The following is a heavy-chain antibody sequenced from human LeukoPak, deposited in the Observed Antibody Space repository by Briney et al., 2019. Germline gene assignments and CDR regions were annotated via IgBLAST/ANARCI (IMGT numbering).Heavy chain of an antibody. CDR3: ASGGMDTTMVTEFDY. CDR2: INTDGSST. Sequence: GGSLRLSWAASGXTFSSYWVHWVRQAPGKGLVWVSRINTDGSSTSYADSVKGRFTISRDNAKNTLYLQMNSLRAEDTAVYYCASGGMDTTMVTEFDYWGQGTLVTVSS. J-gene: IGHJ4*02. D-gene: IGHD5-18*01. V-gene: IGHV3-74*01. CDR1: GXTFSSYW.